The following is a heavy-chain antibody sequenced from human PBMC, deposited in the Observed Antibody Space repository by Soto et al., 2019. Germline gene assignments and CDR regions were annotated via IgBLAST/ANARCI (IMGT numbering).Heavy chain of an antibody. CDR1: GFTFSSYA. J-gene: IGHJ4*02. CDR2: ISGSGGGT. CDR3: AKFGMATTKRSPPYYIDY. V-gene: IGHV3-23*01. D-gene: IGHD1-1*01. Sequence: GGSLRLSCAAAGFTFSSYAMSWVRPAPGKGLEWVSSISGSGGGTYYADSVKGRFTFSRDNSKNTLYLQMNSLRAEDTAVYYCAKFGMATTKRSPPYYIDYWGQGALVTVSS.